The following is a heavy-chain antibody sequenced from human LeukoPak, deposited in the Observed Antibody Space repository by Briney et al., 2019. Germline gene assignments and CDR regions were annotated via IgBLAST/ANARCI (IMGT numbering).Heavy chain of an antibody. V-gene: IGHV3-30-3*01. CDR1: GFTFSSYA. D-gene: IGHD3-16*02. Sequence: GGSLRLSCAASGFTFSSYAMHWVRQAPGKGLEWVAVISYDGSNKYYADSVKGRFTISRDNSKNTLYLQMNSLRAEDTAVYYCARQLGSLSDRLYDYVWGSYRYVAFDIWGQGTMVTVSS. CDR3: ARQLGSLSDRLYDYVWGSYRYVAFDI. J-gene: IGHJ3*02. CDR2: ISYDGSNK.